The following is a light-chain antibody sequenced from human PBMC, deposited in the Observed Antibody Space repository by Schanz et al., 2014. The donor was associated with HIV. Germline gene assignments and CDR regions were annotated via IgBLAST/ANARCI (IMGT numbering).Light chain of an antibody. CDR3: CSYTSSSTVL. CDR2: EVS. CDR1: SGDVGRYDY. V-gene: IGLV2-14*01. J-gene: IGLJ2*01. Sequence: QSVLTQPASVSGSLGQSITISCTGTSGDVGRYDYVSWYQQHPGQAPKLIIYEVSQRPSGVPDRFSGSKSGTSASLAITGLQAEDEADYYCCSYTSSSTVLFGGGTKLTVL.